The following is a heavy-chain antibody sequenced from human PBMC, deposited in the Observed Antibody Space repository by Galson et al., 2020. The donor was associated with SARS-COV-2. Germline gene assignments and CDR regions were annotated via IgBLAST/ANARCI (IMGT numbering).Heavy chain of an antibody. V-gene: IGHV1-24*01. J-gene: IGHJ4*02. CDR1: GYTLTELS. CDR2: FDPEDGET. Sequence: GESLKISCKVSGYTLTELSMHWVRQAPGKGLEWMGGFDPEDGETIYAQKFQGRVTMTEDTSTDTAYMELSSLRSEDTAVYYCATDLKGGQWLVRNYWGQGTLVTVSS. D-gene: IGHD6-19*01. CDR3: ATDLKGGQWLVRNY.